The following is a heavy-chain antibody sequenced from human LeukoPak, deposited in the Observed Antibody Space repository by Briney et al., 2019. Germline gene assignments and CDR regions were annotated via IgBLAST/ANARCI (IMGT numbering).Heavy chain of an antibody. V-gene: IGHV1-69*06. D-gene: IGHD2-21*02. Sequence: SCATSGFSFSSYAISWVRQAPGQGLEWMGGFIPIFGTANYAQKFQGRVTITADKSTSTAYMELSSLRSEDTAVYYCARNVVVTAMPYYYYYMDVWGKGTTVTVSS. CDR1: GFSFSSYA. J-gene: IGHJ6*03. CDR2: FIPIFGTA. CDR3: ARNVVVTAMPYYYYYMDV.